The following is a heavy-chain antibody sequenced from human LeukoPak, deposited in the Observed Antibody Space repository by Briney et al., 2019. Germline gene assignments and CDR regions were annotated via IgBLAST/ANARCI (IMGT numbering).Heavy chain of an antibody. Sequence: SQTLSLTCPISGDSVSSNSAAWNWTRQSPSRGLECLGRTYYRSKWYNDYAVSVKSRITINPDTSKNQFSLQLNSVTPEDTAVYYCARAHPYSYGAFDYWGQGTLVTVSS. D-gene: IGHD5-18*01. CDR2: TYYRSKWYN. CDR3: ARAHPYSYGAFDY. J-gene: IGHJ4*02. CDR1: GDSVSSNSAA. V-gene: IGHV6-1*01.